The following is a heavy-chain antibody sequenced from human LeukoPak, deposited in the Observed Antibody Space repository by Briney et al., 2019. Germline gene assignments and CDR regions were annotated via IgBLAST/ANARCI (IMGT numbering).Heavy chain of an antibody. J-gene: IGHJ4*02. CDR1: GNYW. V-gene: IGHV3-74*01. Sequence: PGGSLRLSCAASGNYWMHWVRHAPGKGLVWVSHIDSGGSWTSCADSVKGRFTISKDNAKNTVYLQMNNLRAEDTAVYYCVSFCETYWGRGTLVTVSS. D-gene: IGHD2/OR15-2a*01. CDR2: IDSGGSWT. CDR3: VSFCETY.